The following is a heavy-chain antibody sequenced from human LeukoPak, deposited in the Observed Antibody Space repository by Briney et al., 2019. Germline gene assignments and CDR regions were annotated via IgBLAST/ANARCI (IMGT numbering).Heavy chain of an antibody. CDR2: IYYSGST. D-gene: IGHD4-17*01. CDR3: ARDCGDYPNY. V-gene: IGHV4-30-4*08. J-gene: IGHJ4*02. Sequence: SETLSLTCTVSGGSISSGDYYWSWISQPPGKGLEWIGYIYYSGSTYYNPSLKSRVTISVDTSKNQFSLKLSSVTAADTAVYYCARDCGDYPNYWGRGTLVTVSS. CDR1: GGSISSGDYY.